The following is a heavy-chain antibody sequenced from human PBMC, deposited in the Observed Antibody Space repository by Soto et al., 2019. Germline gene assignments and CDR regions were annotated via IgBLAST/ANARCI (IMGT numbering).Heavy chain of an antibody. CDR2: IKSKTDGGTT. CDR3: TTPGHGEDYYYYYGMTS. V-gene: IGHV3-15*07. CDR1: GFTFSNAW. J-gene: IGHJ6*02. Sequence: GGSLRLSCAASGFTFSNAWMNWVRQAPGKGLEWVGRIKSKTDGGTTDYAAPVKGRFTISRDDSKNTLYLQMNSLKTEDTAVYYCTTPGHGEDYYYYYGMTSGAKGPRSPSP.